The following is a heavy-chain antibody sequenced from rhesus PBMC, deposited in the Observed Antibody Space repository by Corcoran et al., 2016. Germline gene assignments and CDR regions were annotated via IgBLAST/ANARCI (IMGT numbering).Heavy chain of an antibody. Sequence: EVQLVQSGAEVKKPGASVKISCKASGYTFTDYYLHWVRQAPGKGLEWRGRVEPKDGEETHAQKFPDRVTITADTSTDTAYMELSSLRSEDAAVYYCARDCYGDNSLDVWGRGVLVTVSS. CDR3: ARDCYGDNSLDV. CDR2: VEPKDGEE. J-gene: IGHJ5-2*02. CDR1: GYTFTDYY. V-gene: IGHV1-111*02. D-gene: IGHD2-39*01.